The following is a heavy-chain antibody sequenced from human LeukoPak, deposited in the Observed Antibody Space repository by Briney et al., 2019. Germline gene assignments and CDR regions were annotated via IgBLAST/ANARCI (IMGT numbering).Heavy chain of an antibody. D-gene: IGHD4-23*01. J-gene: IGHJ3*02. Sequence: ASVTVSCKVSGYSLTELYIYWVRQAPGEGLEWMGGFDREDGETNYAEKFQGRVTLTEDTSTDTAYMELNRLRYEDTAVYYCSTPSAHSTVATWSAFNIWGQGTMVTVSS. CDR3: STPSAHSTVATWSAFNI. V-gene: IGHV1-24*01. CDR2: FDREDGET. CDR1: GYSLTELY.